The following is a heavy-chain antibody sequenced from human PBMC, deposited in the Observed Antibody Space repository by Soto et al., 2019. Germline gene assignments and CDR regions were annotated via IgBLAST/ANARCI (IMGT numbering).Heavy chain of an antibody. CDR1: GGSINSSRYY. J-gene: IGHJ5*02. Sequence: QLQLQESGPGLVKPSETLSLTCTVSGGSINSSRYYWGWIRQSPGKGLEWIASVYYRGNTYDNPTLTSRVTITVDMSKTQFSLKLSSVTAADTALYYCARHVGFGDPSHLDPWGQGTLVIVSS. V-gene: IGHV4-39*01. D-gene: IGHD3-16*01. CDR2: VYYRGNT. CDR3: ARHVGFGDPSHLDP.